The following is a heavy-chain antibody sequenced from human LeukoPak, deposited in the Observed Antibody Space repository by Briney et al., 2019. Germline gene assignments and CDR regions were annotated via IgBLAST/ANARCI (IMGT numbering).Heavy chain of an antibody. J-gene: IGHJ4*02. Sequence: GGSLRLSCAASGFIFDDYGMSWVRQAPGKGLEWVTCINWNGGSTGYADSVKGRFTISRDNAKNYLYLQMHSLRAEDTGLYYCARDSVGYDSSGTRRRLYYFDYWGQGTLVTVSS. CDR1: GFIFDDYG. CDR2: INWNGGST. V-gene: IGHV3-20*04. D-gene: IGHD3-22*01. CDR3: ARDSVGYDSSGTRRRLYYFDY.